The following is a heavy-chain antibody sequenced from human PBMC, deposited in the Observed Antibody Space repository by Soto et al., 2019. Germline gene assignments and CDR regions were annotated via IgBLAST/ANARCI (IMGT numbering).Heavy chain of an antibody. V-gene: IGHV3-23*01. Sequence: GGSLRLSCAASGFTFSSYAMSWVRQAPGKGLEWVSGISGSGGSTYYADSVKGRFTISRDNSKNTLYLQMNSLRAEDTAVYYCAQTRQRPGVDYWGQGTLVTVSS. CDR1: GFTFSSYA. CDR3: AQTRQRPGVDY. CDR2: ISGSGGST. J-gene: IGHJ4*02. D-gene: IGHD1-1*01.